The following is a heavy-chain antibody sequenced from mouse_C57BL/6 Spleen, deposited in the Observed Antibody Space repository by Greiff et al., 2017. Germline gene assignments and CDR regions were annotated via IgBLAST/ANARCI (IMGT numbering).Heavy chain of an antibody. J-gene: IGHJ2*01. D-gene: IGHD1-1*01. V-gene: IGHV1-69*01. CDR1: GYTFTSYW. CDR3: ARYGGTTVVRGFDY. Sequence: QVQLKQPGAELVMPGASVKLSCKASGYTFTSYWMHWVKQRPGQGLEWIGEIDPSDSYTNYNQKFKGKSTLTVDKSSSTAYMQLSSLTSEDSAVYYCARYGGTTVVRGFDYWGQGTTLTVSS. CDR2: IDPSDSYT.